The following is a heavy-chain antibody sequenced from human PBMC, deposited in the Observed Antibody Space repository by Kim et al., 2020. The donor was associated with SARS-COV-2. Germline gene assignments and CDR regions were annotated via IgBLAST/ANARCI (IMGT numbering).Heavy chain of an antibody. CDR1: GGSFSGYY. V-gene: IGHV4-34*01. J-gene: IGHJ4*02. CDR3: ARLGYYYGDKDLEVY. CDR2: INHSGST. D-gene: IGHD4-17*01. Sequence: SETLSLTCAVYGGSFSGYYWSWIRQPPGKGLEWIGEINHSGSTNYNPSLKSRVTISVDTSKNQFSLKLSSVTAADTAVYYCARLGYYYGDKDLEVYWGQGTLVTVSS.